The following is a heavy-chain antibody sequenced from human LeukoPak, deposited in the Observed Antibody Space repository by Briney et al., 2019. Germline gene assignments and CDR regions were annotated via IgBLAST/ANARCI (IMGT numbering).Heavy chain of an antibody. Sequence: PSETLSLTCIMPGASINTHHWSWIRQSAGKGLEWIGRFYATEGTHYNPFLSSRATLSIDTSKNHFSLKLSSVTAADTAVYYCARSAHSGFDIWGQGTMVTVSS. CDR3: ARSAHSGFDI. J-gene: IGHJ3*02. CDR1: GASINTHH. V-gene: IGHV4-4*07. D-gene: IGHD5-12*01. CDR2: FYATEGT.